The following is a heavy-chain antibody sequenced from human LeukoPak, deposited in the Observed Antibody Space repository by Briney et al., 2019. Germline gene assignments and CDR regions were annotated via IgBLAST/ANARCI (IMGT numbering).Heavy chain of an antibody. D-gene: IGHD6-13*01. Sequence: GGSLRLSCAASGFTFSGSAMHWVRQASGKGLEWVSSISSSSSYIYYADSVKGRFTISRDNAKNSLYLQMNSLRAEDTAVYYCARVRSSSWSPAPWFDPWGQGTLVTVSS. V-gene: IGHV3-21*01. CDR1: GFTFSGSA. CDR3: ARVRSSSWSPAPWFDP. J-gene: IGHJ5*02. CDR2: ISSSSSYI.